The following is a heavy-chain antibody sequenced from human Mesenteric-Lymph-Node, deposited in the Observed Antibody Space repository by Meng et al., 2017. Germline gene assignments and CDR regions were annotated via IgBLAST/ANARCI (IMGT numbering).Heavy chain of an antibody. Sequence: GESLKISCAASGFTFSNSAMHWVRQAPGKGLEWVALMSYDGSNEKSADSVKGRFTISRDNSKNTLYLQMNSLRAEDTAVYYCAKRDGEWWTYYGMDVWGQGTTVTVSS. CDR2: MSYDGSNE. V-gene: IGHV3-30*04. CDR3: AKRDGEWWTYYGMDV. CDR1: GFTFSNSA. J-gene: IGHJ6*02. D-gene: IGHD2-15*01.